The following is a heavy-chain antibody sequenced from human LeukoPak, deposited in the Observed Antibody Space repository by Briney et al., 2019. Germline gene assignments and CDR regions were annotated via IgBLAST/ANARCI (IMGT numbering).Heavy chain of an antibody. D-gene: IGHD1-26*01. J-gene: IGHJ6*02. Sequence: GESLKISCKGSGYSFTSYWIGWVRQMPGKGLAWMGIIYPGDSDTRYSPSFQGQVTISADKSISTAYLQWSSLKASDTAMYYCARSTGELRNGYYYYYGMDVWGQGTTVTVSS. V-gene: IGHV5-51*01. CDR2: IYPGDSDT. CDR3: ARSTGELRNGYYYYYGMDV. CDR1: GYSFTSYW.